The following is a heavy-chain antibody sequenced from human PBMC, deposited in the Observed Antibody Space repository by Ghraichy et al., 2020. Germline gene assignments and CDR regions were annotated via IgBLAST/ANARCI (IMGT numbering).Heavy chain of an antibody. CDR3: ARHHPGIWSSYPNPEPPSFDY. D-gene: IGHD3-3*01. V-gene: IGHV4-4*08. Sequence: SQTLSLTCTVSGGSISSYYWSWIRQPPGKGLEWIGYIYTSGSSHYNPSLKSRVTISVDTSQNQFSLKLSSVTAADTAVYYCARHHPGIWSSYPNPEPPSFDYWGRGTLVTVSS. CDR2: IYTSGSS. CDR1: GGSISSYY. J-gene: IGHJ4*02.